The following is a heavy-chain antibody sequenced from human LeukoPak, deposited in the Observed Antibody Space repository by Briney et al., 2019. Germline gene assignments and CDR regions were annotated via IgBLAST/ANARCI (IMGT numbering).Heavy chain of an antibody. D-gene: IGHD5-24*01. Sequence: ASVKVSCKASGYTFTSYGISWVRQAPGQGPEWMGVISPTGGSTTYAQKFQDRLTLTGDMSTSTDYLELSSLRSEDTAVYYCARDNSVRDEAWWFNPWGQGTLVTVSS. V-gene: IGHV1-46*01. CDR2: ISPTGGST. CDR3: ARDNSVRDEAWWFNP. CDR1: GYTFTSYG. J-gene: IGHJ5*02.